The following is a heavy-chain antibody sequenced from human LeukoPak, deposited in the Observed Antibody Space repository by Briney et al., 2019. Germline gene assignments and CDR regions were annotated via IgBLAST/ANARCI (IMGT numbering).Heavy chain of an antibody. V-gene: IGHV4-30-2*01. D-gene: IGHD6-13*01. CDR2: IYHSGST. J-gene: IGHJ5*02. Sequence: SETLSLTCTVSGGSISSGGSYWSWTRQPPGKGLEWIGYIYHSGSTYYNPSLKSRVTISVDRSKIQFSLKLSSVTAADTSVYYCARQVRGIAAAYNWFDPWGQGTLVTVSS. CDR1: GGSISSGGSY. CDR3: ARQVRGIAAAYNWFDP.